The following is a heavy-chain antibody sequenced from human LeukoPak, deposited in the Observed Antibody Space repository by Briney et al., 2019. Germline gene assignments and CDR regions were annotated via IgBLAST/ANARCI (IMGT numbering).Heavy chain of an antibody. D-gene: IGHD6-19*01. CDR3: ARRGRAVAGFDY. Sequence: SETLSLTCTVSGGSISSYYWSWIRQPPGKGLEWIGYIYYSGSTNYNPSLKSRVTISADTSKNQFSLKLSSVTAADTAVYYCARRGRAVAGFDYWGQGTLVTVSS. CDR2: IYYSGST. V-gene: IGHV4-59*08. CDR1: GGSISSYY. J-gene: IGHJ4*02.